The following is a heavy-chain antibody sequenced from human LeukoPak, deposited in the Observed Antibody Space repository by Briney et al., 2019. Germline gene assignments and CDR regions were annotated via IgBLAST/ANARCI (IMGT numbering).Heavy chain of an antibody. CDR2: IYYTGST. J-gene: IGHJ3*02. CDR1: GGSISSYY. Sequence: SETLSLTCSVSGGSISSYYWSWIRQPPGKGLEWLGYIYYTGSTYYNSSLKSRVTVSKDASKTQFSLKLSSVTAADTAVYYCARHNGDYAAFDIWGQGTVVIVSS. CDR3: ARHNGDYAAFDI. V-gene: IGHV4-59*08. D-gene: IGHD4-17*01.